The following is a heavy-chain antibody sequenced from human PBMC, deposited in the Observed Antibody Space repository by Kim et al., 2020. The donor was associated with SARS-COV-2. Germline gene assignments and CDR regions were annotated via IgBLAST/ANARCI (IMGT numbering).Heavy chain of an antibody. CDR3: AKDHEGSEWPTFDS. J-gene: IGHJ4*02. V-gene: IGHV3-23*01. D-gene: IGHD2-15*01. CDR2: SRNNGNSQ. Sequence: GGSLRLPCEASGFTFSKYAMSWVCQTRGGGLEGVASRNNGNSQYYADSVKGSFTVSRDNVKTTLYLQMDTMRGEDTALYYSAKDHEGSEWPTFDSCGEG. CDR1: GFTFSKYA.